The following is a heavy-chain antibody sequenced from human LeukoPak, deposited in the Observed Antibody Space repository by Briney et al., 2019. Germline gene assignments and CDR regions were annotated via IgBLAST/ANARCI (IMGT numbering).Heavy chain of an antibody. J-gene: IGHJ6*03. CDR2: ISWNSGSI. CDR3: AKDNYYLYYYYYMDV. Sequence: GGSLRLSCAASGFTFDDYAMHWVRQAPGKGLEWVSGISWNSGSIGYADSVKGRFTISRDNAKNSLYLQMNSLRAEDTALYYCAKDNYYLYYYYYMDVWGKGTTVTVSS. CDR1: GFTFDDYA. D-gene: IGHD2/OR15-2a*01. V-gene: IGHV3-9*01.